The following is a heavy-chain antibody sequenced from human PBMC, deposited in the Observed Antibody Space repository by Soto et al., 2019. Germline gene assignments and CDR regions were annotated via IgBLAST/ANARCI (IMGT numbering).Heavy chain of an antibody. CDR2: ISSGSAYI. Sequence: EVQLVESGGGLVKPGGSLRLSCTFTFTSYSLNWVRQAPGKGLEWVSSISSGSAYIKYADSVKGRFTISRDNANNLLYLQMRSLRVDDTAVYYCTRDEGGSYANWFNPWGQGTLVTVSS. CDR1: TFTSYS. D-gene: IGHD1-26*01. V-gene: IGHV3-21*01. CDR3: TRDEGGSYANWFNP. J-gene: IGHJ5*02.